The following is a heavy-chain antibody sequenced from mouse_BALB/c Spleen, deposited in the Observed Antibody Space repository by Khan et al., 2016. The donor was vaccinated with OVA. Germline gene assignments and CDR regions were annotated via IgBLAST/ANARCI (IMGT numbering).Heavy chain of an antibody. CDR3: ARGGAAYYRNDGGAMEY. CDR2: INTHSGVP. CDR1: GYTFTTAG. D-gene: IGHD2-14*01. J-gene: IGHJ4*01. Sequence: QIQLVQSGPELKKPGETVRISCKASGYTFTTAGIQWVQKMPGKGLKWIGWINTHSGVPKYAEDFKGRFAFSLEISVSTAYLQITNLKNEKTATDFCARGGAAYYRNDGGAMEYWGQGTSVTVSS. V-gene: IGHV9-4*02.